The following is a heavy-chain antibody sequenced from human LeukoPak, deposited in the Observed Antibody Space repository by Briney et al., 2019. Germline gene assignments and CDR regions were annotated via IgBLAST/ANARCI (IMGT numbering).Heavy chain of an antibody. Sequence: GGSLRLSCAASGFTFSSYWMSWVRQAPGKGLEWVANIRKDGSETYYLDSVKGRLTISRDNAENSLYLQMNSLRAEDTGVYYCARPPHTSGWYTLSDYYYGMDVWGQGTTVTVSS. CDR2: IRKDGSET. J-gene: IGHJ6*02. CDR1: GFTFSSYW. CDR3: ARPPHTSGWYTLSDYYYGMDV. V-gene: IGHV3-7*01. D-gene: IGHD6-19*01.